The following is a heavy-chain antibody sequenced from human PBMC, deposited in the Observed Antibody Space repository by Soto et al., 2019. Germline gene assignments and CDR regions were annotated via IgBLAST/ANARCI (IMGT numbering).Heavy chain of an antibody. CDR1: GSPFPSYG. CDR3: ARERWFDP. Sequence: QVQLVQSGAEVKKPGASVKVSCKASGSPFPSYGISWVRQAPGQGLEWMGWISAYIGNTNYAQKLQGRGTMTTDTATSTAYMELRSLRSDDTAVYYWARERWFDPWGQGTLVTVSS. V-gene: IGHV1-18*01. CDR2: ISAYIGNT. J-gene: IGHJ5*02.